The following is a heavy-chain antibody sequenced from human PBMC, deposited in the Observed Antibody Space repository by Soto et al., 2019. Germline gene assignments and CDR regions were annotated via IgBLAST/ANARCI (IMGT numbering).Heavy chain of an antibody. CDR2: INTYNRSP. CDR1: GYTFTSYG. V-gene: IGHV1-18*04. CDR3: ATRDPGLY. Sequence: ASVKVSCKASGYTFTSYGVTWVRQAPGQGLEWMGWINTYNRSPNYAQRFQGRVTMTRDTSTSTVYMELSSLRSEDTAVYYCATRDPGLYWGQGTLVTVSS. J-gene: IGHJ4*02.